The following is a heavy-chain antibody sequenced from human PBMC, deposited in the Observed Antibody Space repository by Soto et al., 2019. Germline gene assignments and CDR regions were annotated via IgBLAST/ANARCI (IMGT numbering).Heavy chain of an antibody. CDR3: ARHHGPTTSENWFDP. D-gene: IGHD5-12*01. CDR1: GYTFTRYY. CDR2: ISTYSGDT. J-gene: IGHJ5*02. V-gene: IGHV1-18*04. Sequence: ASVKVSCKASGYTFTRYYISWVRQAPGQGLEWMGWISTYSGDTKYAQKFQGRVTMTTDTSTTTAYLELRSLRSDDTAVYYCARHHGPTTSENWFDPWGQGTLVTVSS.